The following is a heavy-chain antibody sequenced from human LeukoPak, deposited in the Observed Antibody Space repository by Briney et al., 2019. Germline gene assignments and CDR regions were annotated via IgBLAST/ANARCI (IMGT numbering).Heavy chain of an antibody. CDR1: GYTLTELS. D-gene: IGHD3-9*01. V-gene: IGHV1-24*01. CDR2: FDPEDGET. Sequence: GASVKVSCKVSGYTLTELSMHWVRQAPGKGLEWMGGFDPEDGETIYAQKFQGRVTMTEDTSTDTAYMELSSLRSEDTAVYYCARGFIYDILTGYSLDYWGQGTLVTVSS. CDR3: ARGFIYDILTGYSLDY. J-gene: IGHJ4*02.